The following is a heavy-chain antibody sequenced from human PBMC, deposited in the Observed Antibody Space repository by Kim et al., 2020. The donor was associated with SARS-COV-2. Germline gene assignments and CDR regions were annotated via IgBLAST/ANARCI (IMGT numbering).Heavy chain of an antibody. V-gene: IGHV3-30*18. J-gene: IGHJ3*02. CDR1: GFTFSSYG. D-gene: IGHD2-2*01. CDR2: ISYDGSNK. CDR3: AKDGPTSLDAFDI. Sequence: GGSLRLSCAASGFTFSSYGMHWVRQAPGKGLEWVAVISYDGSNKYYADSVKGRFTISRDNSKNTLYRQMNSLRAEDTAVYYCAKDGPTSLDAFDIWGQGTMVTVSS.